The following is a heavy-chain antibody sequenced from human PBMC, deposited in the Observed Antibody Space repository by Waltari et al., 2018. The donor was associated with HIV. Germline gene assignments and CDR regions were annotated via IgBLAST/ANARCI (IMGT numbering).Heavy chain of an antibody. CDR2: INSDGNKT. D-gene: IGHD2-21*01. V-gene: IGHV3-74*01. CDR1: GSTFSRYW. Sequence: EVQLVESGGGSVQPGGSLRLSCTGSGSTFSRYWMHGVRQAPGKGLVWVSRINSDGNKTTYAESVKGRFNISRDNAKNTLYLQMSSLRVEDTAVYYCARVAGGNSPYYFDYWGQGTLVTVSS. J-gene: IGHJ4*02. CDR3: ARVAGGNSPYYFDY.